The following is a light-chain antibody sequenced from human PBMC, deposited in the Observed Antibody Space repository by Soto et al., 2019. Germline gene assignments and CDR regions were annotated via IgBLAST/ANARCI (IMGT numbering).Light chain of an antibody. CDR3: QQSYGTPPWT. Sequence: DIQMTQSPSSLSAFVGDRVTITCRASQSIANYLNWYQQKRGKAPKFLIYAASSLQSGVPSRFSGSGSGTDFPLTISSLQPEDFATYYCQQSYGTPPWTFGQGTKVEIK. V-gene: IGKV1-39*01. CDR1: QSIANY. CDR2: AAS. J-gene: IGKJ1*01.